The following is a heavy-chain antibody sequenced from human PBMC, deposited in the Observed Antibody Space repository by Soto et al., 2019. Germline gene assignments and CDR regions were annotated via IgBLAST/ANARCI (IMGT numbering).Heavy chain of an antibody. D-gene: IGHD2-2*01. V-gene: IGHV4-59*08. CDR3: AGRGSTWFDP. CDR1: AGSITTYY. J-gene: IGHJ5*02. Sequence: SETLSLTCTVSAGSITTYYWSWIRQPPGKGLEWIGNIYSSGSTNYNPSLKSRVTISVDTSKNQFSLKLSSVTAADTAVYYCAGRGSTWFDPWGQGTLVTVSS. CDR2: IYSSGST.